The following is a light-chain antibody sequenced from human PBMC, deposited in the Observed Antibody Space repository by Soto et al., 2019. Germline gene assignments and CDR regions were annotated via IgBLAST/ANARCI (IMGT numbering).Light chain of an antibody. CDR2: GAS. J-gene: IGKJ4*01. CDR1: QSLSSRY. Sequence: EIVLTQSPGTLSLSPGDRATLSCRASQSLSSRYIAWYRQKPGQAPRLLIYGASNRATGIPDRFSGSGSGTDFTLTISRLEPDDFAVYYCQQYSSSPPTFGGGTKVEIK. V-gene: IGKV3-20*01. CDR3: QQYSSSPPT.